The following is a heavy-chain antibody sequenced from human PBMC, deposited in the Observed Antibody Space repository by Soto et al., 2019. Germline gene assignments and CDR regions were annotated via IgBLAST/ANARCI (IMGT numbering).Heavy chain of an antibody. J-gene: IGHJ4*02. D-gene: IGHD4-17*01. V-gene: IGHV4-59*01. CDR2: IYYSGST. Sequence: QVQLQESGPGLVKPSETLSLTCTVSGGSISSYYWSWIRQPPGKGLEWIGYIYYSGSTNYNPSLKGRVTISVDTSTNPFSLKLSSVTAADTAVYYCARRYGDQFDYWGQGTLVTVSS. CDR1: GGSISSYY. CDR3: ARRYGDQFDY.